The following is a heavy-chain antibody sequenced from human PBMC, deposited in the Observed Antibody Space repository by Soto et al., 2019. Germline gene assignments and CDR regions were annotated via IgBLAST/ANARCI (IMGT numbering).Heavy chain of an antibody. Sequence: QVQLVQSGAEVKKPGASVKVSCKASGYTFTSHYMHWVRQAPGQGLEWMGIINPSGGSTVYAQKCRGRATMPRDTATSTVYMELSSLRSEDTAVYYCARDRVEVLFALYYFDYWGQGTLVTVSS. CDR2: INPSGGST. CDR1: GYTFTSHY. D-gene: IGHD2-2*01. CDR3: ARDRVEVLFALYYFDY. J-gene: IGHJ4*02. V-gene: IGHV1-46*01.